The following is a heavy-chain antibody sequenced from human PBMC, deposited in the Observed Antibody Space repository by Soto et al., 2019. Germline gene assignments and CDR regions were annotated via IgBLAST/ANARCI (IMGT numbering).Heavy chain of an antibody. V-gene: IGHV3-53*01. D-gene: IGHD3-16*01. CDR3: ARGDYVWGSQDY. J-gene: IGHJ4*02. Sequence: EVQLVESGGGLIQPGGSLRLSCAASGLNVTSNYMSWVCQAPGKGLEWVSVIYSSGKTYYADSVKGRFTISRDNSKNTLYLQMNSLRVEDTAVYYCARGDYVWGSQDYWGQGTLVTVSS. CDR1: GLNVTSNY. CDR2: IYSSGKT.